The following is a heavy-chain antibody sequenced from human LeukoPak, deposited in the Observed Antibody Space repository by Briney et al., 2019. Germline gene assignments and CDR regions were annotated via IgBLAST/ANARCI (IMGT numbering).Heavy chain of an antibody. D-gene: IGHD5-18*01. J-gene: IGHJ5*02. V-gene: IGHV1-69*05. Sequence: ASVKVSCKASGGTFSSYAVSWVRQAPGQGLGWMGRIIPIFGTANYAQKFQGRVTITTDESTSTAYMELSSLRSEDTAVYYCARDAVDTAMKAWGQGTLVTVSS. CDR1: GGTFSSYA. CDR2: IIPIFGTA. CDR3: ARDAVDTAMKA.